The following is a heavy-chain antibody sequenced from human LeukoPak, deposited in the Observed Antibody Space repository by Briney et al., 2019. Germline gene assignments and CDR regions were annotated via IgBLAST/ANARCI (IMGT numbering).Heavy chain of an antibody. Sequence: ASVKVSCKASGYTFTSYGISWVRQAPGQGLEWMGWISAYNGNTNYAQKLQGRVTMTTDTSTSTAYMELRSLRSEDTAVYYCAKDSTQYSRLPRDWGQGTLVTVSS. CDR1: GYTFTSYG. CDR2: ISAYNGNT. J-gene: IGHJ4*02. D-gene: IGHD6-6*01. CDR3: AKDSTQYSRLPRD. V-gene: IGHV1-18*01.